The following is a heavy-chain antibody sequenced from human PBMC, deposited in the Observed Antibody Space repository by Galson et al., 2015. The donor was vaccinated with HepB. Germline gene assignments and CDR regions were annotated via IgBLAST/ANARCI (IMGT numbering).Heavy chain of an antibody. CDR1: GGSFSGYY. V-gene: IGHV4-34*01. J-gene: IGHJ5*02. D-gene: IGHD4-17*01. CDR3: ARKPTVTTLCWFDP. CDR2: INHSGST. Sequence: SETLSLTCAVYGGSFSGYYWSWIRQPPGKGLEWIGEINHSGSTNYNPSLKSRVTISVDTSKNQFSLKLSSVTAADTAVYYCARKPTVTTLCWFDPWGQGTLVNVSS.